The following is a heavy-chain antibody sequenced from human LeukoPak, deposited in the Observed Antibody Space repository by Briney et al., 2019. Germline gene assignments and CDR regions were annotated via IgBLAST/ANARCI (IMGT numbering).Heavy chain of an antibody. CDR3: ARAYYSTSWFPH. D-gene: IGHD3-10*01. J-gene: IGHJ5*02. V-gene: IGHV4-34*01. CDR2: INHSGRT. CDR1: GVASSGNY. Sequence: SETLSLTCGVYGVASSGNYWSWIRQSPGRGLEWIGEINHSGRTNYNPSLKSRVTISADTSKNQFSLELRSVTAADTAVYYCARAYYSTSWFPHWGQGALVTVSS.